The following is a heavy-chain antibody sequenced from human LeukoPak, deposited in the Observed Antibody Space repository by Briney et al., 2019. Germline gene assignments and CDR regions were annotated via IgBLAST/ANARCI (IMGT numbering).Heavy chain of an antibody. CDR1: GFTFSSYA. CDR3: ARSRISPHYYFYYMDV. Sequence: GGSLRLSCAASGFTFSSYAMSWVRQAPGKGLEWVSAISGSGGSTYYADSVKGRFTISRDNSKNTLYLQMNSLRAEDTAVYYCARSRISPHYYFYYMDVWGKGTTVTVSS. J-gene: IGHJ6*03. V-gene: IGHV3-23*01. CDR2: ISGSGGST.